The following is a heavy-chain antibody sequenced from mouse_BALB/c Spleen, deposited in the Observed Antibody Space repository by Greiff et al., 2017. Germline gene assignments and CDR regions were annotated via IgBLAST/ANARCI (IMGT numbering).Heavy chain of an antibody. Sequence: QVHVKQSGAELAKPGASVKMSCKASGYTFTSYWMHWVKQRPGQGLEWIGYINPSTGYTEYNQKFKDKATLTADKSSSTAYMQLSSLTSEDSAVYYCARDGGYFDYWGQGTTLTVSS. J-gene: IGHJ2*01. CDR2: INPSTGYT. CDR1: GYTFTSYW. V-gene: IGHV1-7*01. D-gene: IGHD1-1*02. CDR3: ARDGGYFDY.